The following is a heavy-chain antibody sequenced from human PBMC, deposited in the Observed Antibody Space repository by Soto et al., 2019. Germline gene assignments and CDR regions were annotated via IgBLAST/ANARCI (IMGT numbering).Heavy chain of an antibody. Sequence: EVQLLESGGGLVQPGGSLRLSCAASGFTFSSYAMSWVRQAPGKGLEWVSAISGSGISTYYADSVQGRFTISRDNAKNTLDMQMTSLRAEDTAVYYCATEVECRSSGSDIDYWGQGTLVTVSS. J-gene: IGHJ4*02. D-gene: IGHD6-13*01. V-gene: IGHV3-23*01. CDR2: ISGSGIST. CDR3: ATEVECRSSGSDIDY. CDR1: GFTFSSYA.